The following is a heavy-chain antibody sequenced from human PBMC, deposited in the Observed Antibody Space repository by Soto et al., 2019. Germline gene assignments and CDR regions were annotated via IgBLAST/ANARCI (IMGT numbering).Heavy chain of an antibody. Sequence: SETLSLTCTVSGGSISSSSYYWGWIRQPPGKGLEWIGSIYYSGSTYYNPSLKSRVTISVDTSKNQFSLKLSSVTAADTVVYYCARQGDYYGSGSYSSWGQGTLVTVSS. CDR1: GGSISSSSYY. J-gene: IGHJ5*02. D-gene: IGHD3-10*01. CDR2: IYYSGST. CDR3: ARQGDYYGSGSYSS. V-gene: IGHV4-39*01.